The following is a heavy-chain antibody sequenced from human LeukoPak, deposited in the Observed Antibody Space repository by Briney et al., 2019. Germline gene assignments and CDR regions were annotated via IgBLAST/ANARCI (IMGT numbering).Heavy chain of an antibody. V-gene: IGHV3-23*01. CDR3: AKFPRITIIVAVFDY. Sequence: PGGSLRLSCAASGFTFSSYAMSWVRQAPGKGLEWVSAISGSGGSTYYADSVKGRFTTSRDNSKNTLYLQMNSLRAEDTAVYYCAKFPRITIIVAVFDYWGQGTLVTVSS. CDR2: ISGSGGST. D-gene: IGHD3-22*01. CDR1: GFTFSSYA. J-gene: IGHJ4*02.